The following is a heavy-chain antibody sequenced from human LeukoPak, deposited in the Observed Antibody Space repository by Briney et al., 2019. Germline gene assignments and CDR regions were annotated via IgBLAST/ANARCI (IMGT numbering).Heavy chain of an antibody. V-gene: IGHV4-39*07. Sequence: SETLSLTCTVSGGSISSYYWGWIRQPPGKGREWIGSIYDGGSTYYNPSLKSRVTISVDTSKNQFSLKVRSVTAAETAVYYCARDSRNFEYWGQGTLVTVSS. D-gene: IGHD2-2*01. CDR1: GGSISSYY. CDR2: IYDGGST. J-gene: IGHJ4*02. CDR3: ARDSRNFEY.